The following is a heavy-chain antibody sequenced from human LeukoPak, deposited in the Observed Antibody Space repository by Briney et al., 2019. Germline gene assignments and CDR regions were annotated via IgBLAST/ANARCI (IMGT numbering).Heavy chain of an antibody. CDR2: IWRDGNDK. Sequence: GGSLRLSCAASGFSFNEYAMHWVRQAPDKRLEWVAGIWRDGNDKYYVDSVKGRFTVSRDNPTNTLILHMDGLRVEDTAVYYCARHGSGRNYFDPLDHWGQGTLVTVCS. J-gene: IGHJ4*02. CDR1: GFSFNEYA. D-gene: IGHD1-26*01. CDR3: ARHGSGRNYFDPLDH. V-gene: IGHV3-33*02.